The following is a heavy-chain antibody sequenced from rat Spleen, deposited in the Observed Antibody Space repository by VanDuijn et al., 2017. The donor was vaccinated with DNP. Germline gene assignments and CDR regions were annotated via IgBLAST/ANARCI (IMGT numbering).Heavy chain of an antibody. V-gene: IGHV2-19*01. Sequence: QVQLKESGPGMVQPSQTLSLTCTVSGFSLTDYSVHWVRQPPGKVLEWIAAITSGGSTYYNSALKSRLSISRDTSKSQVFLKMNSLQTEDTAIYYCTRDDYWGQGVMVTVSS. J-gene: IGHJ2*01. CDR2: ITSGGST. CDR1: GFSLTDYS. CDR3: TRDDY.